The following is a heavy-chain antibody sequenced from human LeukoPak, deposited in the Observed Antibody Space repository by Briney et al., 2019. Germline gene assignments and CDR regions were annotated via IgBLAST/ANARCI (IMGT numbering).Heavy chain of an antibody. D-gene: IGHD4-17*01. V-gene: IGHV3-23*01. CDR3: AKRDYGDYGHFDY. CDR1: GFTFSSYA. Sequence: GVLRLSCAASGFTFSSYAMSWVRQAPGKGLEWVSAISGSGGSTYYADSVKGRFTISRDNSKNTLYLQMNSLRAEDTAVYYCAKRDYGDYGHFDYWGQGTLVTVSS. J-gene: IGHJ4*02. CDR2: ISGSGGST.